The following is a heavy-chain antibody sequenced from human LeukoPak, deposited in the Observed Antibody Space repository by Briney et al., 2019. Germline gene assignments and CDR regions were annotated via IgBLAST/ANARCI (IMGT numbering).Heavy chain of an antibody. Sequence: GGSLRLSCAASGFTFSSYGMHWVRQAPGKGLEWVAVISYDGSDIYYTDSVKGRFTISRDNSKNTLYLQMDSLRAEDTAVYYCARPGYSYGGGFDPWGQGTLVTVSS. D-gene: IGHD5-18*01. J-gene: IGHJ5*02. CDR1: GFTFSSYG. CDR3: ARPGYSYGGGFDP. CDR2: ISYDGSDI. V-gene: IGHV3-30*03.